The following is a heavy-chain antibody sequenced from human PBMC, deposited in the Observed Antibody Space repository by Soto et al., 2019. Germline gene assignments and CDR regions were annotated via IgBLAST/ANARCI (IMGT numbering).Heavy chain of an antibody. V-gene: IGHV4-34*01. CDR2: INCSGST. D-gene: IGHD6-13*01. Sequence: PSETLSLTCAAYGGSFSGYYCSWIRHPPAKGLEWIGEINCSGSTNYNPSLKSRVTISVDTSKNQFSLKLSSVTAADTAVYHCARKVQQLDPFYFDYWGQGTLVTVS. CDR1: GGSFSGYY. CDR3: ARKVQQLDPFYFDY. J-gene: IGHJ4*02.